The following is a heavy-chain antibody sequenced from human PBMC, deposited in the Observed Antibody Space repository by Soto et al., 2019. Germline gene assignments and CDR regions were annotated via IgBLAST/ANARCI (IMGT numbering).Heavy chain of an antibody. CDR1: VDNVTSSR. CDR2: IYPGDSDT. CDR3: ARHQGVPAPECMDV. D-gene: IGHD2-8*01. Sequence: VKSSYKRSVDNVTSSRSGSVRQIPGKGLEWMGIIYPGDSDTRYSPSFQGQVTISADKSISTAYLQWSSLKASDTAMYYCARHQGVPAPECMDVWGQGTTVTVSS. J-gene: IGHJ6*02. V-gene: IGHV5-51*01.